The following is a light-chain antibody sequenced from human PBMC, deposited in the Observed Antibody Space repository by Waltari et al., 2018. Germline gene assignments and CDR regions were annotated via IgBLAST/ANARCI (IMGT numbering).Light chain of an antibody. J-gene: IGLJ3*02. Sequence: SSELTQDPAVSVTLGQTVRFTCQGDSLRTSYASWYQLKPGQAPVLVIYGNYKRPAGVPERISGYSSGTTSSLTITGAQAEDEADYYCYSRKGSANQVVFAGGTKVTVL. CDR2: GNY. CDR1: SLRTSY. V-gene: IGLV3-19*01. CDR3: YSRKGSANQVV.